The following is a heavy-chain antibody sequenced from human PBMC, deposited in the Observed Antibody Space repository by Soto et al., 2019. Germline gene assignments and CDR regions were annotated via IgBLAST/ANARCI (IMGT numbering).Heavy chain of an antibody. Sequence: GGSLSLSYAASEFNLDKYYLYWVRQAPGERLEWVSSMGAAGDKKYSDSVKGRFSISRENAENSLYLQMNSLRAGDTAVYYCARELGMSGFWYFELSGGGTLVTVSS. CDR3: ARELGMSGFWYFEL. CDR2: MGAAGDK. D-gene: IGHD3-16*01. CDR1: EFNLDKYY. V-gene: IGHV3-13*01. J-gene: IGHJ2*01.